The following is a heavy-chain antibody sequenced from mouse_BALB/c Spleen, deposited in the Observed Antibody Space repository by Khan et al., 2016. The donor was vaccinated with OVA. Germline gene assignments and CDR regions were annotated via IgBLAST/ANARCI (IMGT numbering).Heavy chain of an antibody. CDR2: INPSTGYT. Sequence: VQLLESGAELAKPGASVKMSCTASGYTFTTYWIHWIQQRPGQGLEWIGYINPSTGYTDYNKNFKGKATLTADDSSSTAYMQLNSLTSADSAVYCCARRGLYGLFAYWGQGTLVTVSA. CDR3: ARRGLYGLFAY. V-gene: IGHV1-7*01. CDR1: GYTFTTYW. D-gene: IGHD2-10*02. J-gene: IGHJ3*01.